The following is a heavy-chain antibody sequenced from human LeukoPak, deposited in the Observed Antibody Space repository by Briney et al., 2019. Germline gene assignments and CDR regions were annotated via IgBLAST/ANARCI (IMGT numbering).Heavy chain of an antibody. D-gene: IGHD6-13*01. CDR2: ISGSGGST. Sequence: PGGSLRLSCAASGFTFSSYSMSWVRQAPEKGLEWVSAISGSGGSTYYADSVKGRFTISRDNSKNTLYLQMNSLRAEDTAVYYCAKGASNPAAGLLDYWGQGTLVTVSS. V-gene: IGHV3-23*01. CDR1: GFTFSSYS. CDR3: AKGASNPAAGLLDY. J-gene: IGHJ4*02.